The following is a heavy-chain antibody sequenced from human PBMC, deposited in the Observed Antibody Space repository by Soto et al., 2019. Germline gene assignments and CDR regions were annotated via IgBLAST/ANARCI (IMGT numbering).Heavy chain of an antibody. CDR1: GFSISSYY. D-gene: IGHD3-10*01. Sequence: SETLSLTCPFSGFSISSYYWSWIRQPPGKGLEWIGYIYYSGSTNYNPSLKSRVTISVDTSKNQFSLKLSSVTAADMAVYYCARYGSGSSVWFDPWGQGTLVTVSS. J-gene: IGHJ5*02. CDR3: ARYGSGSSVWFDP. V-gene: IGHV4-59*01. CDR2: IYYSGST.